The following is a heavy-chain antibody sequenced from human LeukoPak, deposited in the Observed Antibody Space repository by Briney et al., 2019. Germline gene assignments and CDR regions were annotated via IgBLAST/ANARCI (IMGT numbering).Heavy chain of an antibody. CDR1: GGSISSSSYY. CDR2: IYYSGST. D-gene: IGHD3-10*01. V-gene: IGHV4-39*07. CDR3: ARDRVYGSGSHIPPSWFDP. J-gene: IGHJ5*02. Sequence: IPSETLSLTCTVSGGSISSSSYYWGWIRQPPGKGLEWIGSIYYSGSTYYNPSLKSRVTISVDTSKNQFSLKLSSVTAADTAVYYCARDRVYGSGSHIPPSWFDPWGQGTLVTVSS.